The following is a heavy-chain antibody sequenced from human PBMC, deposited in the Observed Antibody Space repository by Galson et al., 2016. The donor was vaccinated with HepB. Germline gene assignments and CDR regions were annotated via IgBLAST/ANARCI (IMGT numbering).Heavy chain of an antibody. CDR1: GGSFSDFY. CDR2: IHHRGIT. Sequence: ETLSLTCAVYGGSFSDFYWSWIRQPPGKGLEWIGEIHHRGITNYNPSLKGRVTISLDTSKNQFSLRLNFVTAADTAVYYCSSLRMGRQLTRLQKIQRKYYDVMDVWGQGTSVTVSS. D-gene: IGHD4-11*01. CDR3: SSLRMGRQLTRLQKIQRKYYDVMDV. J-gene: IGHJ6*02. V-gene: IGHV4-34*01.